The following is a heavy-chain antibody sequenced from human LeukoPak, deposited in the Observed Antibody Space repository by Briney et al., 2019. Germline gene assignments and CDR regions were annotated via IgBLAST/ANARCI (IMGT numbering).Heavy chain of an antibody. CDR3: ARDRSHNDAFDI. Sequence: GSLRLSCAVSGFTFSSYSMNWVRQAPGKGLEWVSSISSGSGYIYYADSVKGRFTISRDNAKNSLYLQMNSLRAEDTAVYYCARDRSHNDAFDIWGQGTMVAVSS. J-gene: IGHJ3*02. CDR1: GFTFSSYS. CDR2: ISSGSGYI. V-gene: IGHV3-21*01.